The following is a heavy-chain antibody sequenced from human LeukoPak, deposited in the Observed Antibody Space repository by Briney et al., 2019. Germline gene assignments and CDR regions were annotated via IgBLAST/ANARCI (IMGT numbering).Heavy chain of an antibody. V-gene: IGHV5-51*01. D-gene: IGHD2-2*01. Sequence: KLGESLKISCKGSGYSFTTYWISWVRQMPGKGLEWMGVTYPRDSRTTYSPSFQGQVTISADKSTSTAYLQWTSLKASDTAMYYCARHLSDITSSPNYWGPGTLVTVSS. J-gene: IGHJ4*02. CDR1: GYSFTTYW. CDR2: TYPRDSRT. CDR3: ARHLSDITSSPNY.